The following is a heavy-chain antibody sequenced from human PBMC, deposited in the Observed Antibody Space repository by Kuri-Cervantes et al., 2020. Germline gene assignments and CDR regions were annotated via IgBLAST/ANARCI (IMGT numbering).Heavy chain of an antibody. CDR1: SFTFSVDA. CDR3: TREFNVQIFQH. J-gene: IGHJ1*01. Sequence: GGSPTLTCAAASFTFSVDAMHWVRQAPGKGLEWVAFISHDGRILHYADSVKGRITISRDNSENTVYLQMNNLRPEDTAVYYCTREFNVQIFQHWGQGTLVTVSS. V-gene: IGHV3-30*04. CDR2: ISHDGRIL. D-gene: IGHD3-10*02.